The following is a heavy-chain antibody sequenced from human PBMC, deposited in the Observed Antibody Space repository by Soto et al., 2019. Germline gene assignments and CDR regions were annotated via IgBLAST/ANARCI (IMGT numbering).Heavy chain of an antibody. Sequence: GGSLRLSCAASGFTFSSYGMHWVRQAPGKGLEWVAVISYDGSNKYYADSVKGRFTISRDNSKNTLYLQMNSLRAEDTAVYYCACLTVGFDFTPRVQYPDYWGQGTLVTVSS. CDR2: ISYDGSNK. V-gene: IGHV3-30*03. CDR1: GFTFSSYG. D-gene: IGHD4-4*01. J-gene: IGHJ4*02. CDR3: ACLTVGFDFTPRVQYPDY.